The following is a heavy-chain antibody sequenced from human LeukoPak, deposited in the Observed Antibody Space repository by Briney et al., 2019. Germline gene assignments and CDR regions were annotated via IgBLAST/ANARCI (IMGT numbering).Heavy chain of an antibody. V-gene: IGHV3-30*02. CDR2: IRSDGSIK. CDR1: GFSFSNYG. Sequence: GGSLRLSCTTSGFSFSNYGMHWVRQAPGKGLEWVTFIRSDGSIKYYADSVKGRFTVSRDNSKNKLFLQMNSLRVGDTAVYYCAKDLWTPYFDYWGQGILVTVSS. D-gene: IGHD2-21*01. CDR3: AKDLWTPYFDY. J-gene: IGHJ4*02.